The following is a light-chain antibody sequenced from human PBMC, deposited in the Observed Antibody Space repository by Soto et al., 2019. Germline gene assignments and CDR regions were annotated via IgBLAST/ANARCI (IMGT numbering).Light chain of an antibody. V-gene: IGKV3-20*01. J-gene: IGKJ1*01. Sequence: EIVLTQSPGTLSLSPGERATLSCRASQSVSSSYLAWYQQKPGQAPRLLIYGASSRATGIPDRFSGSVSGTDFTLTISRLEPEDFAVYYCQQYGSSPQKFGQGTKVEIK. CDR2: GAS. CDR3: QQYGSSPQK. CDR1: QSVSSSY.